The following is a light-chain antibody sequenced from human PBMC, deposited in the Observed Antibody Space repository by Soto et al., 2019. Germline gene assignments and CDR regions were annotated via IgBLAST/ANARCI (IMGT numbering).Light chain of an antibody. CDR3: SSYAGSNSVV. Sequence: QSVLTQPRSVSGSPGQSVTISCTGTSSDVGGYNYVSWYQQHPGKAPKLMIYDVSTRPSGVPDRFSGSKSGNTASLTISGLQAKDEADYYCSSYAGSNSVVFGGGTKVTVL. CDR2: DVS. J-gene: IGLJ2*01. CDR1: SSDVGGYNY. V-gene: IGLV2-11*01.